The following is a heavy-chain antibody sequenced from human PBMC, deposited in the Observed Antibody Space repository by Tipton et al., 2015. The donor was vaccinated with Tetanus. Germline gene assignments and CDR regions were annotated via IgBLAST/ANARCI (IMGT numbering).Heavy chain of an antibody. CDR1: GGSISSYY. D-gene: IGHD3-3*01. CDR3: ARTSGYLYSNH. J-gene: IGHJ1*01. Sequence: LRLSCTVSGGSISSYYWTWIRQPPGRGLEWIGYVHYSGSTNYSPSLRSRVTLSVDTSKNQFSLKLSSVTSADTAVYYCARTSGYLYSNHWGQGTLVTVSS. V-gene: IGHV4-59*01. CDR2: VHYSGST.